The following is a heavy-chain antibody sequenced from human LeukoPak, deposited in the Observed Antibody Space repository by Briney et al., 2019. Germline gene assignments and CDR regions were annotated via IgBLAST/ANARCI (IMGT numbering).Heavy chain of an antibody. CDR1: GGSISRYY. CDR3: ARDRYGGNSPFDY. Sequence: PSETLSLTCTVSGGSISRYYWSRIRQPPGKGLEWIGYIYYSGSTNYNPSLKSRVTISVDTSKNQFSLKLSSVTAADTAVYYCARDRYGGNSPFDYWGQGTLVTVSS. V-gene: IGHV4-59*01. D-gene: IGHD4-23*01. J-gene: IGHJ4*02. CDR2: IYYSGST.